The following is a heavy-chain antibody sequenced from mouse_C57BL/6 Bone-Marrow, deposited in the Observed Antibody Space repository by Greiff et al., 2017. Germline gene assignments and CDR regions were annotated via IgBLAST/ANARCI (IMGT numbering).Heavy chain of an antibody. D-gene: IGHD2-3*01. J-gene: IGHJ4*01. CDR1: GYTFTSYW. CDR2: IYPGNSDT. V-gene: IGHV1-5*01. CDR3: TRRNDGYYDYAMDY. Sequence: VHVKQSGTVLARPGASVKMSCKTSGYTFTSYWMHWVKQRPGQGLEWIGAIYPGNSDTSYNQQFKGKAKLTAVTSASTAYMELSSLTNEDSAVYYCTRRNDGYYDYAMDYWGQGTSVTVSS.